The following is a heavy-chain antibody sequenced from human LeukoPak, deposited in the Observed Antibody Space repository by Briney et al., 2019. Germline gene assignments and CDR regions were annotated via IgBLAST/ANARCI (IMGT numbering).Heavy chain of an antibody. CDR2: ISDDGSTK. CDR1: GITFSGFE. V-gene: IGHV3-48*03. CDR3: SRRFRD. J-gene: IGHJ4*02. Sequence: SGGSLRLSCVGSGITFSGFELNWVRQAPGKGLDWVSYISDDGSTKTYGDSVEGSFTISRDNAKNTLSLQMNSLRLEDTGVYYCSRRFRDWGRGILVTVSS.